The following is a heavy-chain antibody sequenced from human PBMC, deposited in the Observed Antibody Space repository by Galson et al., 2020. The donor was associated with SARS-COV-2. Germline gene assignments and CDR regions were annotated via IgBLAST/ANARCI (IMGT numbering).Heavy chain of an antibody. CDR3: ARNREATIFGALGY. V-gene: IGHV3-21*01. CDR1: GFTFSTSS. J-gene: IGHJ4*02. CDR2: ISSSGSYI. D-gene: IGHD3-3*01. Sequence: GGSLRLSCAASGFTFSTSSMNWVRLAPGKGLEWVSSISSSGSYIYYADSVKGRFTISRDNAKNSLHLQMNNLRAEDTALYYCARNREATIFGALGYWGQGTLVTVSS.